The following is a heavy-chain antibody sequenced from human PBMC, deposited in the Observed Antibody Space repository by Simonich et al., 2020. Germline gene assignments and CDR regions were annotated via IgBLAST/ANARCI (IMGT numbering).Heavy chain of an antibody. V-gene: IGHV1-2*02. Sequence: QVQLVQSGAEVKKPGASVKVSCKASGYTFTGYYMPWVRQATGKGLAWMEWINPNSGGTNYAQKFQGRVTMTRDTSISTAYMELSRLRSDDTAVYYCARGPRWTGDDAFDIWGQGTMVTVSS. CDR3: ARGPRWTGDDAFDI. J-gene: IGHJ3*02. D-gene: IGHD7-27*01. CDR1: GYTFTGYY. CDR2: INPNSGGT.